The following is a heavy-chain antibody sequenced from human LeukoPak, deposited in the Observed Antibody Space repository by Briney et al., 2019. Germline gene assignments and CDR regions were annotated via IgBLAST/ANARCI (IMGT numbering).Heavy chain of an antibody. CDR2: IYYSGST. J-gene: IGHJ5*02. V-gene: IGHV4-30-4*01. D-gene: IGHD3-10*01. CDR3: ARAGITMVRGLNWFDP. Sequence: SETLSLTCTVSGGSISSGDYYWSWIRQPPGKGLEWIGYIYYSGSTYYNPSLKSRVTISVDTSKSQFSLKLSSVTAADTAVYYCARAGITMVRGLNWFDPWSQGTLVTVSS. CDR1: GGSISSGDYY.